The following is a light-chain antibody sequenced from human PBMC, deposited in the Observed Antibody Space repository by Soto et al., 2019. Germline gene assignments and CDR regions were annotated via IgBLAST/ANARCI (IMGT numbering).Light chain of an antibody. V-gene: IGKV3-15*01. Sequence: EKVMTQSPATLSVSPGERATLSCRASQSVRSNLAWYQQKPGQPPRLLIYDASSSATGIPSRFSGSGSGTEFTLTISSLKSEDFAVYYCQQYDDWPRTFGQGTRVDFK. CDR1: QSVRSN. J-gene: IGKJ1*01. CDR2: DAS. CDR3: QQYDDWPRT.